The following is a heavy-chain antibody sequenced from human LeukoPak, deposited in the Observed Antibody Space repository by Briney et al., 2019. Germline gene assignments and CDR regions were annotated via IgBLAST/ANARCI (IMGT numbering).Heavy chain of an antibody. D-gene: IGHD3-22*01. CDR1: GFTFSSYG. V-gene: IGHV3-30*18. CDR3: AKELDYYDSSGYYDEYYYYGMDV. Sequence: PGGSLRLSCAASGFTFSSYGMHWVRQAPGKGLEWVAVISYDGSNKYYTDSVKGRFTISRDNSKNTLYLQMNSLRAEDTAVYYCAKELDYYDSSGYYDEYYYYGMDVWGQGTTVTVSS. J-gene: IGHJ6*02. CDR2: ISYDGSNK.